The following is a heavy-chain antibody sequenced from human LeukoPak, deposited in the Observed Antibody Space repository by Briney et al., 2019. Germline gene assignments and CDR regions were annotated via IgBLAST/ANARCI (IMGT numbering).Heavy chain of an antibody. J-gene: IGHJ4*02. D-gene: IGHD5-24*01. CDR3: AKVMYRDGYNNPLFDY. Sequence: GRSLRLFCAASGFTFDDYAMHWVRQAPGKGLEWVSGISWNSGSIGYADSVKGRFTISRDNAKNSLYLQMNSLRAEDTALYYCAKVMYRDGYNNPLFDYWGQGTLVTVSS. CDR1: GFTFDDYA. V-gene: IGHV3-9*01. CDR2: ISWNSGSI.